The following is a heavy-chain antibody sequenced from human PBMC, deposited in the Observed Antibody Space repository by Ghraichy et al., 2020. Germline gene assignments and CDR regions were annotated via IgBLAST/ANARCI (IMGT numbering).Heavy chain of an antibody. CDR2: IRYDGTNK. CDR1: GFTFRIFG. Sequence: GGSLRLSCAASGFTFRIFGMHWVRQAPGKGLEWVAFIRYDGTNKYYVDTVKGRFSISRDNSKNTLYLQMNSLRPEDTAVYYCAKEFSRTWPPRGFDSWGQGNLVTVSS. CDR3: AKEFSRTWPPRGFDS. D-gene: IGHD6-13*01. V-gene: IGHV3-30*02. J-gene: IGHJ4*02.